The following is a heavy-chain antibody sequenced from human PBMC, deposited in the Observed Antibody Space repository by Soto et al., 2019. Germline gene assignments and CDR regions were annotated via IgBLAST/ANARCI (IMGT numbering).Heavy chain of an antibody. J-gene: IGHJ4*02. CDR2: ISYDGSDN. D-gene: IGHD3-10*01. CDR1: GFTFSSYG. Sequence: QVQLVESGGGVVQPGRSLRLSCAASGFTFSSYGMHWVRQPPGKGLVWVAVISYDGSDNYYADSVKGRFTIPRHNSKNPLLRQLISLSAGDTAVYYWTKVTAVRGITAGAENWGQGPVVTVSP. V-gene: IGHV3-30*18. CDR3: TKVTAVRGITAGAEN.